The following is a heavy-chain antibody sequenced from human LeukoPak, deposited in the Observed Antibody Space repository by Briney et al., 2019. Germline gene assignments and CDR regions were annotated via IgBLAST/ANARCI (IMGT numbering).Heavy chain of an antibody. CDR2: IIPILGIA. D-gene: IGHD3-10*01. J-gene: IGHJ4*02. V-gene: IGHV1-69*04. Sequence: SVKVSCKASGGTFSSYAISWVRQAPGQGLEWMGRIIPILGIANYAQKFQGRVTITADKSTSTAYMELSSLRSKDTAVYYCAREAPMVRGVKAGPNDYWGQGTLVTVSS. CDR1: GGTFSSYA. CDR3: AREAPMVRGVKAGPNDY.